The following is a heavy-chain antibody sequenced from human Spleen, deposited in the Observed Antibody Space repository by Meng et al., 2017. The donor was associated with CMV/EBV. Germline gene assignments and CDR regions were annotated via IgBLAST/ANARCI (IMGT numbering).Heavy chain of an antibody. D-gene: IGHD2-2*01. CDR3: ASTSGSRSYYYYGMDV. CDR2: ISGSGSNT. Sequence: GGSLRLSCAASGFTVSSNYMSWVRQAPGKGLEWVSAISGSGSNTYYSDSVKGRFTISRDNAKNSLYLQMNSLRAEDTAVYYCASTSGSRSYYYYGMDVWGQGTTVTVSS. V-gene: IGHV3-21*01. CDR1: GFTVSSNY. J-gene: IGHJ6*02.